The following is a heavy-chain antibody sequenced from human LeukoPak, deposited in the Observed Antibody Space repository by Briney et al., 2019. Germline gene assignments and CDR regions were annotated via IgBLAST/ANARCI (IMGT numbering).Heavy chain of an antibody. D-gene: IGHD6-13*01. CDR1: GFTFSSYA. J-gene: IGHJ3*02. CDR3: TTPYSSSWYDAFDI. Sequence: GGALRLSCAASGFTFSSYAMSWVRQAPGKGLEWVGRIKSKTDGGTTDYAAPVKGRFTISRDDSKNTLYLQMNSLNTEDTAVYYCTTPYSSSWYDAFDIWGQGTMVTVSS. CDR2: IKSKTDGGTT. V-gene: IGHV3-15*01.